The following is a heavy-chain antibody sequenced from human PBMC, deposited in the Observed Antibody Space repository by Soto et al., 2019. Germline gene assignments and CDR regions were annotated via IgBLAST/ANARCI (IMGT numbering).Heavy chain of an antibody. D-gene: IGHD3-9*01. J-gene: IGHJ4*02. CDR1: GFSFTHFA. V-gene: IGHV3-30-3*01. CDR3: MRDRDEILTGYHDY. CDR2: ISNDGSEK. Sequence: GGSLRLSCAASGFSFTHFALHWVRRAPGKGLEWVALISNDGSEKYYTDSVKGRFTISRDNSKNTLYLQMNSLRAEDTAVYFCMRDRDEILTGYHDYWGQGTLVTVSS.